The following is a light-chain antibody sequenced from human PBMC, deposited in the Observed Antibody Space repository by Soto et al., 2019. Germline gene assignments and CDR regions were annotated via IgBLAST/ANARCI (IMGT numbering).Light chain of an antibody. Sequence: EIVLTQSPGTLSLSPGERATLPCRASQSVSSSYLAWYQQKPGQAPRLLIYGASSRATGIPDRFSGSGSGTDFTLTISRLEPEDFAVYYCQQYGSSPGATFGGGTKVEIK. V-gene: IGKV3-20*01. CDR1: QSVSSSY. CDR2: GAS. CDR3: QQYGSSPGAT. J-gene: IGKJ4*01.